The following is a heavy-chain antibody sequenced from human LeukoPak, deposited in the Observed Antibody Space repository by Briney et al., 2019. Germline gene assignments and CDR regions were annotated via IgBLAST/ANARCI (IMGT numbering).Heavy chain of an antibody. CDR1: GFTVSSNY. V-gene: IGHV3-53*01. CDR2: IYSGGST. D-gene: IGHD3-22*01. J-gene: IGHJ5*02. Sequence: GGSLRLSCAASGFTVSSNYMSWVRQAPGKGLEWVSVIYSGGSTYYADSVKGRFTISRDNSKNTLYLQMNSLRAEDTAVYYCARGSGYYDSSGYLIRLEDWFDPWGQGTLVTVSS. CDR3: ARGSGYYDSSGYLIRLEDWFDP.